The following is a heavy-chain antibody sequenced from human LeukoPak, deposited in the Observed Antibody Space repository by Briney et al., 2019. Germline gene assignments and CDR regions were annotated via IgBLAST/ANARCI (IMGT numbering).Heavy chain of an antibody. J-gene: IGHJ4*02. Sequence: GGSLRLSCVASGFTFNTQCMHWIRQAPGKGLEWLAVIAYDGSRSYYAVSVKGRFNISRDNSKNTLYVQMNSLRAEDTAVYYRAKGGFSLDYWGQGTLDTVSS. D-gene: IGHD6-25*01. CDR1: GFTFNTQC. V-gene: IGHV3-30*18. CDR2: IAYDGSRS. CDR3: AKGGFSLDY.